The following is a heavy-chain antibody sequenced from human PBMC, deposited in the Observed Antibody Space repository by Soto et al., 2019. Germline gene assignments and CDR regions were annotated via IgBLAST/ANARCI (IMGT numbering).Heavy chain of an antibody. CDR3: AKEVWGLYTFGRPLDN. Sequence: GGSLRLSCAVSGFNFSKFGMYWVRQAPGKGLEWVAVVWYDGSQKYYTDSVQGRFTISRDNSNNTLYLQMNSLRAEDTAVYYCAKEVWGLYTFGRPLDNWGHGTLVTVSS. D-gene: IGHD2-2*02. CDR1: GFNFSKFG. V-gene: IGHV3-33*06. J-gene: IGHJ4*01. CDR2: VWYDGSQK.